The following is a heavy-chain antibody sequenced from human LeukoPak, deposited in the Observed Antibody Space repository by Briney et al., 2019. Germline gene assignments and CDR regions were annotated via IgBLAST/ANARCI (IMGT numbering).Heavy chain of an antibody. CDR2: INHNGNVN. Sequence: GGSLRLSCAASGFTFSSYWMNWARQAPGKGLEWVASINHNGNVNYYVDSVKGRFTISRDNAKNSLYLQMNSLRAEDTAVYYCAREGSVDTAMDTKDQPLDYWGQGTLVTVSS. CDR3: AREGSVDTAMDTKDQPLDY. CDR1: GFTFSSYW. D-gene: IGHD5-18*01. J-gene: IGHJ4*02. V-gene: IGHV3-7*01.